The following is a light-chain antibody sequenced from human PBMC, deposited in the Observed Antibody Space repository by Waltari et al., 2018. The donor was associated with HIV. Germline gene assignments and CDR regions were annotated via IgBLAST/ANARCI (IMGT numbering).Light chain of an antibody. Sequence: DIQMTQSPSSLSASVGSRVTITCRASQDIRNFLAWFQQKPGKAPQSLIYAASSLQSGVPSNFSGSGSGTDFTLTISSLQPEDFATYYCQQYNSYPFTFGPGTKVDIK. J-gene: IGKJ3*01. V-gene: IGKV1-16*02. CDR1: QDIRNF. CDR3: QQYNSYPFT. CDR2: AAS.